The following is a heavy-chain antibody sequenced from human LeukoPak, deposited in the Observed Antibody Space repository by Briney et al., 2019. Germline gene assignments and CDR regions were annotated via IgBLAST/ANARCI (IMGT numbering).Heavy chain of an antibody. CDR1: GYTFTSYG. J-gene: IGHJ5*02. V-gene: IGHV1-18*04. D-gene: IGHD2-15*01. CDR2: ISAYNGNT. Sequence: GASVKVSCKASGYTFTSYGISWVRQAPGQGLEWMGWISAYNGNTNYAQKLQGRVTMTTDTSTSTAYMELSSLRSEDTAVYYCASDLGYCSGGSCFNWFDPWGQGTLVTVSS. CDR3: ASDLGYCSGGSCFNWFDP.